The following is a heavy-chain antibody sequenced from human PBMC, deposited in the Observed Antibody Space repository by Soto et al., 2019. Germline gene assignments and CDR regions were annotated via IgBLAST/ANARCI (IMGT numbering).Heavy chain of an antibody. CDR3: ARVWGYAFDY. Sequence: PPETLSLTCTVSGGSISSYYWSWIRQPPGKGLEWIGYIYYSGSTNYNPSLKSRVTISVDTSKNQFSLKLSSVTAADTAVYYCARVWGYAFDYWGQGTLVTVSS. J-gene: IGHJ4*02. CDR1: GGSISSYY. V-gene: IGHV4-59*01. D-gene: IGHD3-16*01. CDR2: IYYSGST.